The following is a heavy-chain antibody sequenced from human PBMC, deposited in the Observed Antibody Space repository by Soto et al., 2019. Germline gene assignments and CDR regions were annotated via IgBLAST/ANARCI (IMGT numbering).Heavy chain of an antibody. CDR2: IIPIFGTA. D-gene: IGHD3-10*01. V-gene: IGHV1-69*06. J-gene: IGHJ5*01. CDR1: GGTFSSYA. CDR3: TRAYGAETFDF. Sequence: SVKVSCKASGGTFSSYAISWVRQAPGQGLEWMGGIIPIFGTANYAQKFQGRVTMTQNTAIGKAYMELSSLRSDDTDTYYCTRAYGAETFDFWGQGTRVTVSS.